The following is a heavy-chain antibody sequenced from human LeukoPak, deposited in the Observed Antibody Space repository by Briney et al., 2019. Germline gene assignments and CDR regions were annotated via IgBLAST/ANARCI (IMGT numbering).Heavy chain of an antibody. CDR3: ARVFLAQVVPAAIIDY. V-gene: IGHV3-21*01. CDR1: GFTFSSYS. Sequence: GGSLRLSCAASGFTFSSYSMNWVRQAPGKGLEWVSSISSSSSYIYYADSVKGRFTISRDNAKNSLYLQMNSLRAEDTAVYYCARVFLAQVVPAAIIDYWGQGTLVTVSS. D-gene: IGHD2-2*02. CDR2: ISSSSSYI. J-gene: IGHJ4*02.